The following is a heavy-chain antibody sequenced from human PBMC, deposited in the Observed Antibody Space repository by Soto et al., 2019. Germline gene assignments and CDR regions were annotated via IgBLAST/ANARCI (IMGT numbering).Heavy chain of an antibody. Sequence: SQTLSLTCAISGDSVSSNSAAWNWIRQSPSRGLEWLGRTYYRSKWYNDYAVSVKSRITINPDTSKNQFSLQLNSVTPEDTAVYYCARDQELRFLEWSSVFDYWGQGTPVTVSS. D-gene: IGHD3-3*01. J-gene: IGHJ4*02. V-gene: IGHV6-1*01. CDR1: GDSVSSNSAA. CDR3: ARDQELRFLEWSSVFDY. CDR2: TYYRSKWYN.